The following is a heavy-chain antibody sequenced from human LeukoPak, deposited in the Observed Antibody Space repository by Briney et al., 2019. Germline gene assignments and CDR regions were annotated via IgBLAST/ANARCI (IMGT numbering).Heavy chain of an antibody. CDR1: GYTFTIYY. CDR3: TRDAAPSAKYYFDF. J-gene: IGHJ4*02. CDR2: INPSGGGT. D-gene: IGHD2-15*01. V-gene: IGHV1-46*01. Sequence: ASVNVSCKASGYTFTIYYIHWVRQAPEQGLEWMGIINPSGGGTTYAQKFQGRVTMTRDTSTSTVFMELSSLRSEDTAVYYCTRDAAPSAKYYFDFWGQGTLVTVSS.